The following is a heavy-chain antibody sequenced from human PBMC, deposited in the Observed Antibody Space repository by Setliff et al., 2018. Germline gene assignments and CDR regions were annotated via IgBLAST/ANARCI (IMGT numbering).Heavy chain of an antibody. Sequence: GASVKVSCKASGGTFRSDGFNWVRQAPGQGLEWMGRIIPVFRTAKYAQKFQGRVTITADESTRTAYMELSSVRFEDTAVYYCARGGVAAAGRKGVFEYWGQGTLVTVSS. V-gene: IGHV1-69*13. D-gene: IGHD6-13*01. CDR2: IIPVFRTA. CDR3: ARGGVAAAGRKGVFEY. CDR1: GGTFRSDG. J-gene: IGHJ4*02.